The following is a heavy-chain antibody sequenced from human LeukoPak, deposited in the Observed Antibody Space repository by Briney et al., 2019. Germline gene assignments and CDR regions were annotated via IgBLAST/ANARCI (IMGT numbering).Heavy chain of an antibody. V-gene: IGHV4-34*01. CDR3: ARDVKYVCTGFRSPQKLDI. CDR1: AGSLGGFY. D-gene: IGHD2-8*02. Sequence: PETMSPTCDVYAGSLGGFYCGWNRHLHRGVMEWKEAIKHSVSTNNNPSPKSRVTISLDTSKNQFSLKLSSVTAADTAVYYCARDVKYVCTGFRSPQKLDIWGQGTMVTVSS. CDR2: IKHSVST. J-gene: IGHJ3*02.